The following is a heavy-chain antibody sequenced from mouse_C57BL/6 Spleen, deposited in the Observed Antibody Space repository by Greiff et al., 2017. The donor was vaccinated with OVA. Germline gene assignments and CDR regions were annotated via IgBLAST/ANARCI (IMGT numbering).Heavy chain of an antibody. V-gene: IGHV14-3*01. CDR2: IDPANGNT. J-gene: IGHJ4*01. Sequence: EVQLQQSVAELVRPGASVKLSCTASGFNIKNTYMHWVKQRPEQGLEWIGRIDPANGNTKYAPKFQGKATITADTSSNTAYLQLSSLTSEDTAIYYCAIYYDYGDGYYYAMDYWGQGTSVTVSS. CDR1: GFNIKNTY. D-gene: IGHD2-4*01. CDR3: AIYYDYGDGYYYAMDY.